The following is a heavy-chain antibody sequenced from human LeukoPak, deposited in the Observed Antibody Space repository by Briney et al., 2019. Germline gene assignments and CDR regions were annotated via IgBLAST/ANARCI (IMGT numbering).Heavy chain of an antibody. J-gene: IGHJ4*02. CDR1: GGSISSGGYY. CDR2: IYHSGST. D-gene: IGHD2-21*02. CDR3: ARRVTASSYYLDS. Sequence: SETLSLTCTVSGGSISSGGYYWSWIRQPPGKGLVWIGYIYHSGSTYYNPSLKSRVAISIDRSKNQFSLSLNSVTAADTALYYCARRVTASSYYLDSWGQGTLVTVSS. V-gene: IGHV4-30-2*01.